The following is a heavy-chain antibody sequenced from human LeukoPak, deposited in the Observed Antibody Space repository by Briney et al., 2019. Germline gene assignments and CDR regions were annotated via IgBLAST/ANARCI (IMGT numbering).Heavy chain of an antibody. V-gene: IGHV1-18*01. CDR3: SRVDGSPDY. CDR1: GYTFASYA. D-gene: IGHD2-15*01. Sequence: ASVKVSCKASGYTFASYAITWVRQAPGQRLEWMGWISAYNGNTNYAQKLQGRVTITRDTSISTVYLELSSLRFEDTALYFCSRVDGSPDYWGQGTLVTVSS. J-gene: IGHJ4*02. CDR2: ISAYNGNT.